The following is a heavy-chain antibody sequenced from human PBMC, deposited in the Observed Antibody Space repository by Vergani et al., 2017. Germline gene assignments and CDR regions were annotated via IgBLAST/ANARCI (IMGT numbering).Heavy chain of an antibody. V-gene: IGHV4-34*01. Sequence: QVQLQESGPGLVKPSETLSLTCAVYGGSFSGYYWSWIRQPPGKGLEWIGEINHSGSTNYNPSLKSRVTISVDTSENQFSLKLSSVTAADTAVYYCARGSSPLLWFGELYAFDIWGQGTMVTVSS. CDR3: ARGSSPLLWFGELYAFDI. D-gene: IGHD3-10*01. CDR2: INHSGST. CDR1: GGSFSGYY. J-gene: IGHJ3*02.